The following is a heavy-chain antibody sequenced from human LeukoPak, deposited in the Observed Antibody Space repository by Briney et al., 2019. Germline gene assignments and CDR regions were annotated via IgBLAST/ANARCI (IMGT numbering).Heavy chain of an antibody. CDR1: GYTFTSYD. V-gene: IGHV1-8*01. D-gene: IGHD2-2*01. CDR3: ARWVGYCSSTSCGYLDWFDP. CDR2: MNPNSGNT. J-gene: IGHJ5*02. Sequence: ASVKVSCKASGYTFTSYDINWVRQATGQGLEWMGWMNPNSGNTGYAQKFQGRVTMTRNTSISTAYMELSSLRSEDTAVYYCARWVGYCSSTSCGYLDWFDPWGQGTLVTVSS.